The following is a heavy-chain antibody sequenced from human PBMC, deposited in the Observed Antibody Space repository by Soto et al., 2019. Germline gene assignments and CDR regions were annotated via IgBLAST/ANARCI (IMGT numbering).Heavy chain of an antibody. CDR2: IIPFFKAT. CDR3: ARGSAYYYVDAPYYYGMDV. CDR1: GGTFSSHA. D-gene: IGHD3-10*02. Sequence: SVKVSCKASGGTFSSHAISWVRQAPGQGLEWMGGIIPFFKATNCAQKFQGRVTITADESTSTAYMELSSLRSEDTAVYYCARGSAYYYVDAPYYYGMDVWGQGTTVTVSS. J-gene: IGHJ6*02. V-gene: IGHV1-69*13.